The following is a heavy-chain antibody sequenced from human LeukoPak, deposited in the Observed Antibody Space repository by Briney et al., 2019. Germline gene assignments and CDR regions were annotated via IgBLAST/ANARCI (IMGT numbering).Heavy chain of an antibody. CDR3: AREYDFWSGYYPPYFDY. Sequence: ASVKVSCKASGGTFSSYTISWVRQAPGQGLEWMGRIIPILGIANYAQKFQGRVTITADKSTSTAYMELSSPRSEDTAVYYCAREYDFWSGYYPPYFDYWGQGTLVTVSS. CDR2: IIPILGIA. D-gene: IGHD3-3*01. CDR1: GGTFSSYT. J-gene: IGHJ4*02. V-gene: IGHV1-69*04.